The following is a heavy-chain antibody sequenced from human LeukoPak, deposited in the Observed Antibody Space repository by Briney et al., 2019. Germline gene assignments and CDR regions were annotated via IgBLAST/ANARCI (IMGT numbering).Heavy chain of an antibody. CDR3: ARHGTVTTFAFY. J-gene: IGHJ4*02. CDR1: GGSISSSTYY. D-gene: IGHD4-11*01. V-gene: IGHV4-39*01. CDR2: IYYSGST. Sequence: SETLSLTCTVSGGSISSSTYYWGWIRQPPGKGLVWIVSIYYSGSTYYNPSLKSRVTISVDTSKNQFSLKLSSVTAADTAVYYCARHGTVTTFAFYWGQGTLVTVSS.